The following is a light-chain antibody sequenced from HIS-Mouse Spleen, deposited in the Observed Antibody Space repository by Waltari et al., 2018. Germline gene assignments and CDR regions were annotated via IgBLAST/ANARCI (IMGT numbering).Light chain of an antibody. CDR1: ALPKQY. Sequence: SYELTQPPSVSVSPGQTARITCSGDALPKQYPYWYQQKPGQAPVLVIYKDSERPSGIPERFSGSSSGTTVTLTISGVQAEDEADYYCQSADSSGTSHVVFGGGTKLTVL. J-gene: IGLJ2*01. CDR3: QSADSSGTSHVV. V-gene: IGLV3-25*03. CDR2: KDS.